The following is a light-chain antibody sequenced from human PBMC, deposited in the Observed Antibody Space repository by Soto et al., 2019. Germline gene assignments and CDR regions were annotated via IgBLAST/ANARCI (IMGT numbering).Light chain of an antibody. V-gene: IGLV1-44*01. CDR2: NDD. CDR3: STWDDSLNGWV. CDR1: SSNIGRDT. Sequence: QSVLTQPPSVSGTPGLRVTISCSGGSSNIGRDTVNWYQQLPGTAPKLLMFNDDQGPSGVPDRFSGSRSGTSASLAISGLQSDDEADYFCSTWDDSLNGWVFGGGTKLTVL. J-gene: IGLJ3*02.